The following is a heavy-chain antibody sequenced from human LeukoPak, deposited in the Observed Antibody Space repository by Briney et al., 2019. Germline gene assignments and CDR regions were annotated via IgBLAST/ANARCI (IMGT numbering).Heavy chain of an antibody. CDR3: TRDSALLGVAFDL. Sequence: GGSLRLSCSASGFPFNTYAIHWARQAPGKGLEYVAGISGNGDNTDFADSAKGRFTISRDNSKSTLFLQMNSLRAEDTAVYFCTRDSALLGVAFDLWGQGTVVTVSS. D-gene: IGHD2-15*01. CDR1: GFPFNTYA. J-gene: IGHJ3*01. CDR2: ISGNGDNT. V-gene: IGHV3-64D*06.